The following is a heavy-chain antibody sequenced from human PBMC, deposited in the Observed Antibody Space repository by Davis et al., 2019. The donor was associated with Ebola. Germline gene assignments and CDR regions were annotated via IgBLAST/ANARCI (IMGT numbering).Heavy chain of an antibody. Sequence: GGSLRLSCAASGFTFSTYSMSWVRQAPGKGLEWVSLITWDGGSTYYADSVRGRFTVSRDNSRNSLYLQMNSLRTEDTAFYYYAKDLGDHWGQGTLVTVSS. V-gene: IGHV3-43*01. CDR3: AKDLGDH. CDR2: ITWDGGST. J-gene: IGHJ5*02. CDR1: GFTFSTYS.